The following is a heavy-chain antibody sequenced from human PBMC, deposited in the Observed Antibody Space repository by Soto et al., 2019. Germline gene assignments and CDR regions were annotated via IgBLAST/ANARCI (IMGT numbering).Heavy chain of an antibody. V-gene: IGHV4-4*07. Sequence: SETLSLTCTVSGASISGFYWSWIRKSAGKGLEWIGRIYATGTTDYNPSLKSRVMMSVDTSKKQFSLKLRSVTAADTAVYYCVRDGTKTLRDWFDPWGQGIPVTVYS. CDR2: IYATGTT. J-gene: IGHJ5*02. D-gene: IGHD1-1*01. CDR1: GASISGFY. CDR3: VRDGTKTLRDWFDP.